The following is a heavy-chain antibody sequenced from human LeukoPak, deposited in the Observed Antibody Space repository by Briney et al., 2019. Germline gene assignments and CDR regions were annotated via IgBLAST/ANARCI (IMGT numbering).Heavy chain of an antibody. CDR2: ISDSGTTI. CDR3: ATFDWLYLFDD. Sequence: GRSLSLSCAASGSTFSNYETDWARHPAGKGLEWVSYISDSGTTILYGHCVTGRLSPSRDNSKNTLYLQMTSLRPEDMAVYYCATFDWLYLFDDWGQGTLVTVSS. V-gene: IGHV3-48*03. CDR1: GSTFSNYE. D-gene: IGHD3-9*01. J-gene: IGHJ4*02.